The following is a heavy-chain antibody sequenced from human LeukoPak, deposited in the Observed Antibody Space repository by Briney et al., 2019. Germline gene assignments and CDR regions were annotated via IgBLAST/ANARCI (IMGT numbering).Heavy chain of an antibody. CDR1: GYTFTSYG. J-gene: IGHJ4*02. CDR2: MNPNSGNT. Sequence: GASVKVSCRASGYTFTSYGISWVRQAPGQGLEWMGWMNPNSGNTGYAQKFQGRVTMTRNTSISTAYMELSSLRSEDTAVYYCARLWFGYSDYWGQGTLVTVSS. D-gene: IGHD3-10*01. CDR3: ARLWFGYSDY. V-gene: IGHV1-8*02.